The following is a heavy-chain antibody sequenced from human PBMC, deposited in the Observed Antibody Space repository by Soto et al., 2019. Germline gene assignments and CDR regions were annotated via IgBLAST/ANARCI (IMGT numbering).Heavy chain of an antibody. CDR2: ITSTSSAI. J-gene: IGHJ5*02. V-gene: IGHV3-48*04. CDR3: ARSIAARLNWFDP. D-gene: IGHD6-6*01. CDR1: GFPFSFYS. Sequence: PGGSLRLSCAASGFPFSFYSMNWVRQAPGKGLEWISYITSTSSAINYADSVRGRFTISRDNAMRSLFLHMNSLRAEDTAVYYCARSIAARLNWFDPWGQGTLVTVSS.